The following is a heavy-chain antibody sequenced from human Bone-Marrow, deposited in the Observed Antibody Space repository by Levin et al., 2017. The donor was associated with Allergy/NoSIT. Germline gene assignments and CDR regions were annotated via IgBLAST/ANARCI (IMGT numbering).Heavy chain of an antibody. V-gene: IGHV4-39*01. CDR3: ARPGIAAAGGGYYFDY. J-gene: IGHJ4*02. D-gene: IGHD6-13*01. CDR2: IYYSGST. CDR1: GGSISSSSYY. Sequence: SETLSLTCTVSGGSISSSSYYWGWIRQPPGKGLEWIGSIYYSGSTYYNPSLKSRVTISVDTSKNQFSLKLSSVTAADTAVYYCARPGIAAAGGGYYFDYWGQGTLVTVSS.